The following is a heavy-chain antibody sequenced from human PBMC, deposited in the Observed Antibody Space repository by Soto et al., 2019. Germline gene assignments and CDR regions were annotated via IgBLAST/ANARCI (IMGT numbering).Heavy chain of an antibody. CDR1: GGSISSYY. CDR2: IYYSGST. CDR3: AGGALDYYYYYMDV. J-gene: IGHJ6*03. Sequence: SETLSLTCTVSGGSISSYYWSWIRQPPGKGLEWIGYIYYSGSTNYNPSLKSRVTISVDTSKNQFSLKLSSVTAADTAVYYCAGGALDYYYYYMDVWGKGTTVTVSS. V-gene: IGHV4-59*01.